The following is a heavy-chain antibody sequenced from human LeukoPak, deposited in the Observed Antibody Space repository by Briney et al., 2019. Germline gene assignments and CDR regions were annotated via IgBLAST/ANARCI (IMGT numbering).Heavy chain of an antibody. Sequence: SVKVSCKASGGTFSSYAISWVRQAPGQGLEWMGRIIPILGIANYAQKFQGRVTITADKSTSTAYMELSSLRSEDTAVYYCARGGIVGGGDFDYWGQGTLVTVSS. J-gene: IGHJ4*02. CDR2: IIPILGIA. D-gene: IGHD1-26*01. V-gene: IGHV1-69*04. CDR1: GGTFSSYA. CDR3: ARGGIVGGGDFDY.